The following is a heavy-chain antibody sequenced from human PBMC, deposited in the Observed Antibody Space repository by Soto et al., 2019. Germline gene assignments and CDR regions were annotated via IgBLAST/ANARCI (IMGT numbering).Heavy chain of an antibody. CDR1: GGSFIGYY. J-gene: IGHJ6*04. D-gene: IGHD3-10*01. V-gene: IGHV4-34*01. CDR3: ARDRGFVHDV. Sequence: SETLSLTCAVYGGSFIGYYWSWIRQPPGKGLEWIGEINPTGSTNYNPSLKSRVTILIDTSKNQFSLKLSSVTAADTAVYYCARDRGFVHDVWGKGTTVTVSS. CDR2: INPTGST.